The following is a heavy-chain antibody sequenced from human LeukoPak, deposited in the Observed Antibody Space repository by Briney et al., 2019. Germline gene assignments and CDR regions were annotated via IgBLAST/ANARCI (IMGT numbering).Heavy chain of an antibody. CDR3: ARMGAVDI. Sequence: SETLSLTCAVYGGSFSGYYWSWIRQPPGKGLEWIGEINHSGSTNYYPSLKSRATISVDTSKNQFSLKLSSVTAADTAVYYCARMGAVDIWGQGTKVTVSS. J-gene: IGHJ3*02. CDR2: INHSGST. D-gene: IGHD1-26*01. V-gene: IGHV4-34*01. CDR1: GGSFSGYY.